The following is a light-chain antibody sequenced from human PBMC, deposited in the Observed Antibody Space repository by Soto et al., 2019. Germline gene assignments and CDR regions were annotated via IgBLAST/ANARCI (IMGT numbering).Light chain of an antibody. CDR3: QQSYSTPIT. CDR1: QSISSS. V-gene: IGKV1-39*01. J-gene: IGKJ5*01. Sequence: DIQMTQSPSSLSASVGDRVTITCRASQSISSSLNWYQEQPGKAPKLLIYAASSLQSGVPSRFSGSGSGTDVILTISSLQPEDFATYYCQQSYSTPITFGQGTRLEIK. CDR2: AAS.